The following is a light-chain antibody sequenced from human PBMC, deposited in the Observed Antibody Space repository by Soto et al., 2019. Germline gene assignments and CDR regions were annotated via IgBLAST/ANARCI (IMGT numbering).Light chain of an antibody. Sequence: QSALTQPPSASGSPGQSVTISCTGTSSDVGGYNYVSWYQQYPAKAPKLLIYEVSKRPSGVPDRFSGSKSGNTASLTVSGLQAEDEADYFCSSHAGSNSCAVFGGGTKLTVL. J-gene: IGLJ2*01. CDR1: SSDVGGYNY. V-gene: IGLV2-8*01. CDR2: EVS. CDR3: SSHAGSNSCAV.